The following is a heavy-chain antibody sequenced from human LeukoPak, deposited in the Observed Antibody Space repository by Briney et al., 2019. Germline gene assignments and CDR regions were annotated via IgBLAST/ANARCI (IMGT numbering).Heavy chain of an antibody. D-gene: IGHD6-13*01. V-gene: IGHV4-59*12. J-gene: IGHJ4*02. CDR1: GGSISNYY. Sequence: SETLSLTCTVSGGSISNYYWTWIRQPPGKGLEWIGYIYYTGSTNYNPSLKSRVTISVDTSKNQFSLKLSSVTAADTAVYYCATLAAAGIRYYFDYWGQGTLVTVSS. CDR3: ATLAAAGIRYYFDY. CDR2: IYYTGST.